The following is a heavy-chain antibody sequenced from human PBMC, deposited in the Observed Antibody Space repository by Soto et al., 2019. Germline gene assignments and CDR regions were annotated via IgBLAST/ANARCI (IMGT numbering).Heavy chain of an antibody. D-gene: IGHD1-26*01. V-gene: IGHV1-8*01. CDR1: GYTFNSSV. J-gene: IGHJ4*01. CDR3: ARNHYCEQADH. Sequence: ASVKVSCKASGYTFNSSVISWVRQAPGQGLEGMGWMKPKSGNTGYAQKLQGRVTMTRNTSISTAYMELSSLRSEDTAAYYCARNHYCEQADHWGQGTLVIVSS. CDR2: MKPKSGNT.